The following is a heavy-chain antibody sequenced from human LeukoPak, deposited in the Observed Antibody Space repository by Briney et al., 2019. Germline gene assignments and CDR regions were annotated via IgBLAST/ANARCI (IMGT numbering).Heavy chain of an antibody. CDR3: ARDLGHGSRKGRKFDY. Sequence: ASVKVSCKASGYTFTGYYMHWVRQAPGQGLEWMGWINPNSGNTNYAQKLQGRVTMTTDTSTSTAYMELRSLRSDDTAVYYCARDLGHGSRKGRKFDYWGQGTLVTVSS. V-gene: IGHV1-18*04. D-gene: IGHD5-24*01. J-gene: IGHJ4*02. CDR2: INPNSGNT. CDR1: GYTFTGYY.